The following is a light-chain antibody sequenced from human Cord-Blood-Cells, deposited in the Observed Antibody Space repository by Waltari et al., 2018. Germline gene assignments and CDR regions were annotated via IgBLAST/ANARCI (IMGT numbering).Light chain of an antibody. CDR3: SSYTSGSTVV. Sequence: QSALTQPASVSGSPGQSLTLPCTGTGSDVGGNNYVSWYQQHPGKAHKLMIYEVSNRPAGVSNRFAGSQSGNTASLTISGLQAEDEADYYCSSYTSGSTVVFGGGTKLTVL. V-gene: IGLV2-14*01. CDR2: EVS. J-gene: IGLJ2*01. CDR1: GSDVGGNNY.